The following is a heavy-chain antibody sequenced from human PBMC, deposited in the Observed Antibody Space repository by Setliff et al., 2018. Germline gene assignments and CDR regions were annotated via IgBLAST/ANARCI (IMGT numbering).Heavy chain of an antibody. CDR1: GGSFSTYY. CDR3: ARKLRYFDWLAQDDAFDI. D-gene: IGHD3-9*01. Sequence: TLSLTCAVYGGSFSTYYWIWIRQPPGKGLEWIGEIYYNGSTYYNPSLKSRVTISVDTSKNQFSLKLSSVTAADTAVYYCARKLRYFDWLAQDDAFDIWGQGTMVTVSS. CDR2: IYYNGST. J-gene: IGHJ3*02. V-gene: IGHV4-34*09.